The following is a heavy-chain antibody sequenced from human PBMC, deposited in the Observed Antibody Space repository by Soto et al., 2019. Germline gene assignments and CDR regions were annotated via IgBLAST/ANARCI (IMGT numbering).Heavy chain of an antibody. D-gene: IGHD2-2*01. Sequence: KGSRKGSWGTLSSYTISWGRQAPGQRVYWMGRIIPILGIANYAQKFQGRVTITADKSTSTAYMELSSLRSEDTAVYYCARDLHIVVVPAAYYYGMDVWGQGTTVTVSS. J-gene: IGHJ6*02. CDR2: IIPILGIA. CDR1: WGTLSSYT. V-gene: IGHV1-69*04. CDR3: ARDLHIVVVPAAYYYGMDV.